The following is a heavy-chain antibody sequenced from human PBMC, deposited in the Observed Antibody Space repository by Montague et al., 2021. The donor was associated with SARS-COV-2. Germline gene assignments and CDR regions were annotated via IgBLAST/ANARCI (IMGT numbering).Heavy chain of an antibody. J-gene: IGHJ6*02. D-gene: IGHD3-10*01. V-gene: IGHV4-34*01. CDR3: ARGRLILLWFGELLSGGDYYGMDV. CDR1: GGSFSGYY. Sequence: SETLSLTCAVYGGSFSGYYWSWIRQPPGKGLEWIGEINHSGSTNYNPSLKGRVTISVDTSKSQFSLKLCSVTAADTAVYYCARGRLILLWFGELLSGGDYYGMDVWGQGTTVTVSS. CDR2: INHSGST.